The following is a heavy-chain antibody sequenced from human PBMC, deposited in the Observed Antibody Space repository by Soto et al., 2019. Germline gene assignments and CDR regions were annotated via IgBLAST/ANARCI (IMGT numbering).Heavy chain of an antibody. Sequence: ASVKVSCKASGYTFTGYYMHWVRQAPGQGLGWMGWINPNSGGTNYAQRFQGWVTMTRDTSISTAYMELSRLRSDDTAVYYCARCSQEYYYDSSGYYFGDGYYYYGMDVWGQGTTVTVSS. D-gene: IGHD3-22*01. CDR2: INPNSGGT. V-gene: IGHV1-2*04. CDR1: GYTFTGYY. CDR3: ARCSQEYYYDSSGYYFGDGYYYYGMDV. J-gene: IGHJ6*02.